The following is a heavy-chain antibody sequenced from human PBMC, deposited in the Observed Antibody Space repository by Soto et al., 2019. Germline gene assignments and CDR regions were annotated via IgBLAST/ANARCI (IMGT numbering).Heavy chain of an antibody. CDR1: GGSISSGDYY. Sequence: SETLSLTCTVSGGSISSGDYYWSWIRQPPGKGLEWIGYIYYSGSTYYNPSLKSRVTISVDTSKNQFSLKLGSVTAADTAVYYCADYYDSSGYFDYWGQGTLVTVSS. V-gene: IGHV4-30-4*01. D-gene: IGHD3-22*01. J-gene: IGHJ4*02. CDR3: ADYYDSSGYFDY. CDR2: IYYSGST.